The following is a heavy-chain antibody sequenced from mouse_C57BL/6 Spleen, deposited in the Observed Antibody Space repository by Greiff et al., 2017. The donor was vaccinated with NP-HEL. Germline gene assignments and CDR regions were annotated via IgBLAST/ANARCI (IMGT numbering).Heavy chain of an antibody. CDR3: ARAYYYGSSYWYFEV. V-gene: IGHV1-61*01. CDR1: GYTFTSYW. D-gene: IGHD1-1*01. J-gene: IGHJ1*03. Sequence: VQLQQPGAELVRPGSSVKLSCKASGYTFTSYWMDWVKQRPGQGLEWIGNIYPSDSETHYNQKFKDKATLTVDKSSSTAYMQLSSLTSEDSAVYYWARAYYYGSSYWYFEVWGTGTTVTVSS. CDR2: IYPSDSET.